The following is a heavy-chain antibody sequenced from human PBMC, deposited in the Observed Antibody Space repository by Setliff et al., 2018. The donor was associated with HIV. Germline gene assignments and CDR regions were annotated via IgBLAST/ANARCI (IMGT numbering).Heavy chain of an antibody. D-gene: IGHD3-16*01. J-gene: IGHJ2*01. CDR3: AKTLPTFSTYNWYFDL. Sequence: GGSLRLSCAASESTLSGYSMSWVRQVPGKGLEWVSAIDPSGSRIFYSDSVKGRFTISRDNSKNTLYLQMNSLTAEDTAVYYCAKTLPTFSTYNWYFDLWGRGTLVTVSS. V-gene: IGHV3-23*01. CDR1: ESTLSGYS. CDR2: IDPSGSRI.